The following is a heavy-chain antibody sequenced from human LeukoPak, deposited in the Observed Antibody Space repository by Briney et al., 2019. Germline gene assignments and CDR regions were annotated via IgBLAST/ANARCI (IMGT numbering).Heavy chain of an antibody. V-gene: IGHV1-46*01. Sequence: ASVKVSCKVSGYTLTELSMHWVRQAPGQGLEWMGIINPSGGSTSYAQKFQGRVTMTRDTSTSTVYMELSSLRSEDTAVYYCARDLTPLHHGSGHMSYGMDVWGQGTTVTVSS. CDR2: INPSGGST. CDR3: ARDLTPLHHGSGHMSYGMDV. CDR1: GYTLTELS. D-gene: IGHD3-10*01. J-gene: IGHJ6*02.